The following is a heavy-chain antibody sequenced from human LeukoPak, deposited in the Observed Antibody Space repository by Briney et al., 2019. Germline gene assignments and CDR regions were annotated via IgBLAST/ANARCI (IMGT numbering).Heavy chain of an antibody. CDR3: ARSGLGYCSGGSCYDY. J-gene: IGHJ4*02. CDR1: GFTFSSYS. V-gene: IGHV3-21*01. D-gene: IGHD2-15*01. CDR2: ISSSSSYI. Sequence: GGSLRLSCAASGFTFSSYSVNWVRQAPGKGLEWVSSISSSSSYIYYADSVKGRFTISRDNAKNSLYLQMNSLRAEDTAVYYCARSGLGYCSGGSCYDYWGQGTLVTVSS.